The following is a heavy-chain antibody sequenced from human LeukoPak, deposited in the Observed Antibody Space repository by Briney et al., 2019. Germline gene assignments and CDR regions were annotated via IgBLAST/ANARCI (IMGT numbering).Heavy chain of an antibody. J-gene: IGHJ4*02. Sequence: GGSLRLSCAASGFTFSSYWMHWVRQAPGKGLVWVSRINSDGSSTSYADSVKGRFTISRDNAKNTLYLQMNSLRAEDTAVYYCAREYSSGYRYFDYWGQGTLVTVSS. CDR3: AREYSSGYRYFDY. D-gene: IGHD3-22*01. CDR1: GFTFSSYW. CDR2: INSDGSST. V-gene: IGHV3-74*01.